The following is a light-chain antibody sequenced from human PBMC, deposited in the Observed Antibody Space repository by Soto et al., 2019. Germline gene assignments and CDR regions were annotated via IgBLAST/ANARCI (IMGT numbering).Light chain of an antibody. CDR3: QQRSSWQEIT. Sequence: EIVLTQSPATLSLSPGERATLSCRASQSVNNYLAWYQQNPGQAPRLLIYDASNRATGVPTRFSGSGSGTGFTLTISSLEPEDFAVYYCQQRSSWQEITFGGGTKVEIK. J-gene: IGKJ4*01. CDR2: DAS. CDR1: QSVNNY. V-gene: IGKV3-11*01.